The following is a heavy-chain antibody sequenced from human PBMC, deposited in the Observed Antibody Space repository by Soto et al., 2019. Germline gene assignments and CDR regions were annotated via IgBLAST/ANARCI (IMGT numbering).Heavy chain of an antibody. D-gene: IGHD3-22*01. CDR1: GFTFSSYS. CDR2: ISSSSSYI. V-gene: IGHV3-21*01. J-gene: IGHJ4*02. Sequence: GGSLRLSCAASGFTFSSYSMNWVRQAPGKGLEWVSSISSSSSYIYYADSVKGRFTISRDNAKNSLYLQMNSLRAEDTAMYYCARDYYYDSSGYYAGFDYWGQGTLVTVSS. CDR3: ARDYYYDSSGYYAGFDY.